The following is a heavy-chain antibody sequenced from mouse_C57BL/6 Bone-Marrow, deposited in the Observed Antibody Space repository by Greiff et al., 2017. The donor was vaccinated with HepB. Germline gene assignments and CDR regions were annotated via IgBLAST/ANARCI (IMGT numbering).Heavy chain of an antibody. Sequence: EVKVVESGEGLVKPGGSLKLSCAASGFTFSSYAMSWVRQTPEKRLEWVAYISSGGDYIYYADTVKGRFTISRDNARNTLYLQMSSLKSEDTAMYYGTRRGYSNYEAMDYWGQGTSVTVSS. CDR3: TRRGYSNYEAMDY. J-gene: IGHJ4*01. CDR1: GFTFSSYA. CDR2: ISSGGDYI. D-gene: IGHD2-5*01. V-gene: IGHV5-9-1*02.